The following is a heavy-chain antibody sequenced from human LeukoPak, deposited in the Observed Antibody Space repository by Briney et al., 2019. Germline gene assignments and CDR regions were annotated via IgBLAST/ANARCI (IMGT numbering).Heavy chain of an antibody. V-gene: IGHV3-64*01. D-gene: IGHD3-22*01. CDR3: ARPYYYDSSAAGY. J-gene: IGHJ4*02. CDR1: GFTFSSYA. CDR2: ISSNGGST. Sequence: GGSLRLSCAASGFTFSSYAMHWVRQAPGEGLEYVSAISSNGGSTYYANSVKGRFTISRDNSKNTLYLQMGSLRAEDMAVYYCARPYYYDSSAAGYWGQGTLVTVSS.